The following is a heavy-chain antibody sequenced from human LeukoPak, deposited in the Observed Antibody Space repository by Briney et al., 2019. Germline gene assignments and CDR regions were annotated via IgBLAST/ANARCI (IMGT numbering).Heavy chain of an antibody. CDR2: INSDGSSK. J-gene: IGHJ4*02. V-gene: IGHV3-74*01. Sequence: GGSLRLSCAASGFTFSSYWMHWVRQAPGKGLVWVSHINSDGSSKNYADSVKARFTISRDNAKKTLYLQMNSLRAEDTAVYSCARPGSAPYFFWGQGTLVTVSS. D-gene: IGHD1-14*01. CDR1: GFTFSSYW. CDR3: ARPGSAPYFF.